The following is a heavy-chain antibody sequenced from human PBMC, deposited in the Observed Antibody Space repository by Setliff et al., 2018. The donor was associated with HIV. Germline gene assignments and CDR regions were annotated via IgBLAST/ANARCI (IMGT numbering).Heavy chain of an antibody. D-gene: IGHD4-17*01. Sequence: PGGSLRLSCAVSGFTFSNYALSWVRQAPGKGLEWVSGIRDNGVSPYYADSVTGRFTISRDNTKNTLYLQMNSLRVEDTAIYYCTKGVQRLRPYYFDSWGQGILVTVSS. CDR1: GFTFSNYA. V-gene: IGHV3-23*01. J-gene: IGHJ4*02. CDR2: IRDNGVSP. CDR3: TKGVQRLRPYYFDS.